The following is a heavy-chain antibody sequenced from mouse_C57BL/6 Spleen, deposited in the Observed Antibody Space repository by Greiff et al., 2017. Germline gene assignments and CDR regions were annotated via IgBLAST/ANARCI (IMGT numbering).Heavy chain of an antibody. CDR2: IDPETGGT. Sequence: VQLQQSGAELVRPGASVTLSCKASGYTFTDYEMHWVKQTPVHGLEWIGAIDPETGGTAYNQKFKGKAILTADKSSSTAYMELRSLTSEDSAVYYCTRSGDGNYRFDYWGQGTTLTVSS. J-gene: IGHJ2*01. CDR3: TRSGDGNYRFDY. D-gene: IGHD2-1*01. CDR1: GYTFTDYE. V-gene: IGHV1-15*01.